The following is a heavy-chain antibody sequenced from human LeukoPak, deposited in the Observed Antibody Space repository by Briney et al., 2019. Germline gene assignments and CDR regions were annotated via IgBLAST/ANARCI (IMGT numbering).Heavy chain of an antibody. V-gene: IGHV3-23*01. CDR3: AKDREGLSSGYDLEYFDY. CDR1: GFTFSSFE. D-gene: IGHD5-12*01. J-gene: IGHJ4*02. Sequence: GGSLRLSCAASGFTFSSFEMHWVRQAPGKGLEWVSAISGGGGTTYYADSVKGRFTISRDNSKNTLFLQMNSLRAEDTAVYYCAKDREGLSSGYDLEYFDYWGQGTLVTVSS. CDR2: ISGGGGTT.